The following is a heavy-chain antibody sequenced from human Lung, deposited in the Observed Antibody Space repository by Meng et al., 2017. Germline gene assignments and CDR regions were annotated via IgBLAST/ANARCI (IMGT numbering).Heavy chain of an antibody. CDR1: GYTFTSYG. J-gene: IGHJ5*02. CDR2: ISGYNGNT. CDR3: ARDRYCSTTSCTGWFDP. D-gene: IGHD2-2*01. V-gene: IGHV1-18*01. Sequence: QVQLVQSGDEVKKPWASVKVSCKASGYTFTSYGISWVRQAPGQGLEWMGWISGYNGNTNYARKFQGRVTMTTDTSTSTAYMELRSLRSDDTAVYYCARDRYCSTTSCTGWFDPWGQGTLVTVSS.